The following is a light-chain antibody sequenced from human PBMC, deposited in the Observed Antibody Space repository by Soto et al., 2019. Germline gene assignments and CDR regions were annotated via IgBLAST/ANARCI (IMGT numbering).Light chain of an antibody. V-gene: IGKV1-17*01. Sequence: DIQMTQSPSSLSASVGDRVTIACRASQGIGNDLGWFQQKPGKAPKRLIYAASSLQSGVPSRFSCSGSGTEFILTISSLQSEDFSAYYCRQHNTYPYTFVQGTKLAIK. CDR2: AAS. CDR1: QGIGND. J-gene: IGKJ2*01. CDR3: RQHNTYPYT.